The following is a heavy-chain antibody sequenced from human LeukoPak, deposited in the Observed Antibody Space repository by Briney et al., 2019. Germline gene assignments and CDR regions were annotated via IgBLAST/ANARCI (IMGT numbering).Heavy chain of an antibody. D-gene: IGHD5-24*01. CDR2: INHSGST. J-gene: IGHJ6*02. V-gene: IGHV4-34*01. CDR1: GGSFSGYY. CDR3: ARAGGDGYNYYYYGMDV. Sequence: SETLSLTCAVYGGSFSGYYWSWIRQPPGKGLEWIGEINHSGSTNYNPSLKSRVTISVDTSKNQFSLKLSSVTAADTAVYYCARAGGDGYNYYYYGMDVWGQGTTVTVSS.